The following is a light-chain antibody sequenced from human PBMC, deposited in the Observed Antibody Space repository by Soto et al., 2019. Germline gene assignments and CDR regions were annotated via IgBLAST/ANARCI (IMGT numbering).Light chain of an antibody. Sequence: QSVLTQPASVSGSPGQTITISCAGTKFDIGRYNYVSWYQQHPGEAPKLIIFEVNNRPSGISNRFSGSKSGNTASLTISGLQVEDEAHYFCSSYTSASALAIFGGGTKLTVL. J-gene: IGLJ2*01. CDR2: EVN. CDR1: KFDIGRYNY. V-gene: IGLV2-14*01. CDR3: SSYTSASALAI.